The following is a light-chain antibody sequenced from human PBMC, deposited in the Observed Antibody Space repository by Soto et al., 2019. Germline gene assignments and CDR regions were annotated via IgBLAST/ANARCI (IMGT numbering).Light chain of an antibody. J-gene: IGLJ3*02. V-gene: IGLV1-44*01. Sequence: QSVLTQPPSVSAAPGQKVTIPCSGGSSNMGSITVNWYQVLPGTAPKLLIYSNDQRPSGVPDRFSGSKSGTSASLAISGLQSEDEADYFCATWDVSLSGGVFGGGTQLTVL. CDR2: SND. CDR1: SSNMGSIT. CDR3: ATWDVSLSGGV.